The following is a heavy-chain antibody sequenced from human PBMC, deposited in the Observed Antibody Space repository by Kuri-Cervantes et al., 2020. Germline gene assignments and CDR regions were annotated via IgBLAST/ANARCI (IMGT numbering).Heavy chain of an antibody. J-gene: IGHJ4*02. D-gene: IGHD2-2*01. CDR3: ARVRDDCSSTSCYLFDY. Sequence: LRLSCTVSGGSISSGGYYWSWIRQHPGKGLEWIGYIYYSGSTYYNPSLKSRVTISVDTSKNQFSLKLSSVTAADTAVYYCARVRDDCSSTSCYLFDYWGQGTLVTVSS. CDR2: IYYSGST. CDR1: GGSISSGGYY. V-gene: IGHV4-31*03.